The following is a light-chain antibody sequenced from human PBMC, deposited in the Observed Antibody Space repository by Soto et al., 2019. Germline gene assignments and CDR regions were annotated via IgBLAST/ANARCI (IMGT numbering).Light chain of an antibody. V-gene: IGKV3-15*01. CDR2: VAS. CDR3: QQYNNWPRT. J-gene: IGKJ1*01. Sequence: EIVMTQSPATLSVSPGERATLSCRASQSVSSNLAWYQQKPGQAPRLLIYVASTMATGIPARFSVSGSGTEFTLTISSLQSEDFAVYYCQQYNNWPRTFGQGTKVDIK. CDR1: QSVSSN.